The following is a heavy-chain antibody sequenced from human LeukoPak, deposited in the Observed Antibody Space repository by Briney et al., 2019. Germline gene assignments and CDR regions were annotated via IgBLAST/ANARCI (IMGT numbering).Heavy chain of an antibody. Sequence: SETLSLTCTVSGGSISTYYWSWIRQPPGKGLEWIGYIFYSGTTKYSSSLKSRVTISLDTSKNQFSLRLSSVTAADTAVYYRARSGFMGDYDWFDPWGQGILVTVSS. CDR3: ARSGFMGDYDWFDP. CDR1: GGSISTYY. J-gene: IGHJ5*02. D-gene: IGHD3-16*01. V-gene: IGHV4-59*08. CDR2: IFYSGTT.